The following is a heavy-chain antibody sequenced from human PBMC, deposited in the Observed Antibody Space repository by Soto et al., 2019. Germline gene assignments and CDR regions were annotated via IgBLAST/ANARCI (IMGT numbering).Heavy chain of an antibody. CDR1: GGTFSSYA. Sequence: SVKASCKASGGTFSSYAISWVRQAPGQGLEWMGGIIPIFGTANYAQKFQGRVTITADKSTSTAYMELSSLRSEDTAVYYCARELSGYYLNWFDPWGQGTLVTVSS. J-gene: IGHJ5*02. CDR3: ARELSGYYLNWFDP. CDR2: IIPIFGTA. V-gene: IGHV1-69*06. D-gene: IGHD3-22*01.